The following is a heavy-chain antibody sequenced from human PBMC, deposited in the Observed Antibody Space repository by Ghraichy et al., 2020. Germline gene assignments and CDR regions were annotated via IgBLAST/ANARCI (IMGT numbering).Heavy chain of an antibody. CDR2: IYYSGST. CDR1: GGSISSSSYY. D-gene: IGHD1-14*01. Sequence: SETLSLTCTVSGGSISSSSYYWGWIRQPPGKGLEWIGSIYYSGSTYYNPSLKSRVTISVDTSKNQFSLKLSSVTAADMAVYYCARLNRLAFFLDYWGQGTLVSVSS. CDR3: ARLNRLAFFLDY. V-gene: IGHV4-39*01. J-gene: IGHJ4*02.